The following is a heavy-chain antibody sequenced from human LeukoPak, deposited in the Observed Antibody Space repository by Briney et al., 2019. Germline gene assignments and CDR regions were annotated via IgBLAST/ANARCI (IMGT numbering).Heavy chain of an antibody. CDR2: IHKSGTIT. V-gene: IGHV3-48*01. Sequence: GGSLRLSCAASGFSFSTYSMNWVRQAPGKGLEWVSYIHKSGTITYYRDSVKGRFTISRDNAKNSLYLQMNSLRAEDTAVYYCARTTVIRTLYYYYYGMDVWGQGTTVTVSS. J-gene: IGHJ6*02. D-gene: IGHD4-17*01. CDR3: ARTTVIRTLYYYYYGMDV. CDR1: GFSFSTYS.